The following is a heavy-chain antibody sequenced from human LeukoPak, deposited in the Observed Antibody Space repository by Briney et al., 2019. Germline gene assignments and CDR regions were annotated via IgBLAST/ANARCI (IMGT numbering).Heavy chain of an antibody. V-gene: IGHV3-30*18. Sequence: GGSLRLSCAASGFTFSSYGMHWVRQAPGKGLEWVAVISYDGSNKYYADSVKGRFTISRDNSKNTLYLQMNSLRAEDTAVYYCAKAYRYQLLRGSYYYYGMDVWGQGTTVTVSS. CDR2: ISYDGSNK. J-gene: IGHJ6*02. CDR3: AKAYRYQLLRGSYYYYGMDV. D-gene: IGHD2-2*01. CDR1: GFTFSSYG.